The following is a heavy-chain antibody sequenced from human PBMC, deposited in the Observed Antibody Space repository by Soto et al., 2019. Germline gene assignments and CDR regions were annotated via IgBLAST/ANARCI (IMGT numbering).Heavy chain of an antibody. CDR3: GRELPAAQAFVY. D-gene: IGHD6-13*01. CDR1: GYTFTSYA. Sequence: ASVKVSCKASGYTFTSYAMHWVRQAPGQRLEWMGWINAGNGNTKYSQKFQGRVTITRDTSASTAYMELSSLRSEDTAVYYCGRELPAAQAFVYWGQGTLVTVSS. CDR2: INAGNGNT. J-gene: IGHJ4*02. V-gene: IGHV1-3*01.